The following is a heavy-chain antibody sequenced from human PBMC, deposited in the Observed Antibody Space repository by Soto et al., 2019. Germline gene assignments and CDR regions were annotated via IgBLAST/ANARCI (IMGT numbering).Heavy chain of an antibody. V-gene: IGHV4-31*03. CDR1: GDSISSGNYY. CDR3: AVSNLTRGPTFAS. CDR2: IYYSGSA. J-gene: IGHJ5*02. Sequence: QVQLQESGPGLVKPSQTLSLTCTVSGDSISSGNYYCSWIRQLPGKGLEWIGNIYYSGSAYYKPSLESRLTVAVDTSKNQFSLKVSYVTAADPAVYFCAVSNLTRGPTFASWGQGTLVTVSS. D-gene: IGHD2-2*01.